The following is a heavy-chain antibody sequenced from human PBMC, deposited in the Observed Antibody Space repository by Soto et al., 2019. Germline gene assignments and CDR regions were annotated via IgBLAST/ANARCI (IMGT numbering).Heavy chain of an antibody. CDR3: ARGCYYDSSGPDPPDY. J-gene: IGHJ4*02. CDR1: GGSIISGDYY. Sequence: QVQLQESGPGLVKPSQTLSLTCTVSGGSIISGDYYWSWIRQPPGKGLEWIGYIYYSGSTYYNPSRTSRVTISXXTXKXXFSLKLSSVAAADTAVYYCARGCYYDSSGPDPPDYWGQGTLVTVSS. D-gene: IGHD3-22*01. CDR2: IYYSGST. V-gene: IGHV4-30-4*01.